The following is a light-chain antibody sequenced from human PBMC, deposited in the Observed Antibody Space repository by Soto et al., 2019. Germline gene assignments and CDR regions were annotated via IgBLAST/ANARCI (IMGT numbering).Light chain of an antibody. CDR3: LHDHNYPWT. Sequence: AIQMTQSPSSLPASVGDRVTITCRASQVIRNDLGWYQQKPGKAPKLLIYGASILQSGVPSRFSGSGSGTDFTLTITSLQPEDFATYYCLHDHNYPWTFGQGTKVDIK. CDR1: QVIRND. CDR2: GAS. V-gene: IGKV1-6*01. J-gene: IGKJ1*01.